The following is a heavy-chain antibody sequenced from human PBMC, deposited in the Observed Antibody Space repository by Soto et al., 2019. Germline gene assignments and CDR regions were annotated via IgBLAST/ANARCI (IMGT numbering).Heavy chain of an antibody. CDR3: ARIEVAIGENWFDS. D-gene: IGHD2-21*01. J-gene: IGHJ5*01. CDR2: IFSNDEK. Sequence: QESGPGLVKPSETLSLICTVSGFSLTNARMGVSWIRQPPGKALEWLAHIFSNDEKSYSTSLKSRLTISKDTSKSQVVLTMTNMDPVDTATYYCARIEVAIGENWFDSWGQGTLVTVSS. CDR1: GFSLTNARMG. V-gene: IGHV2-26*01.